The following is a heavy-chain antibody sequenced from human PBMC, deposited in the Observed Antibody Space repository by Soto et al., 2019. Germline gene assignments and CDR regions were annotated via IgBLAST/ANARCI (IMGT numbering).Heavy chain of an antibody. CDR1: GFTLSGYA. CDR2: ISSNGVGT. J-gene: IGHJ6*03. CDR3: ARRARPDFYYMDV. D-gene: IGHD6-6*01. V-gene: IGHV3-64*01. Sequence: PGGSLRLSCAASGFTLSGYAMDWVRQAPGKGLEYVSVISSNGVGTYYANSVQGRFTISRDNSKNTVYLQMGSLRPEDMAVYYCARRARPDFYYMDVWGKGTTVTVSS.